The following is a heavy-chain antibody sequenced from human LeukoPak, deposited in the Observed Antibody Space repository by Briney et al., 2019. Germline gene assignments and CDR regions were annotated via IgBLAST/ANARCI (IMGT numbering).Heavy chain of an antibody. CDR3: ARDRRDGYTRDAFDI. V-gene: IGHV4-59*01. D-gene: IGHD5-24*01. J-gene: IGHJ3*02. CDR2: IYYSGST. Sequence: SETLSLTCTVSGGSISSYYWSWIRQPPGKGLEWIGYIYYSGSTNYNPSLKSRVTISVDTSKNQFSLKLSSVTAADTAVYYCARDRRDGYTRDAFDIWGQGTMVTVSS. CDR1: GGSISSYY.